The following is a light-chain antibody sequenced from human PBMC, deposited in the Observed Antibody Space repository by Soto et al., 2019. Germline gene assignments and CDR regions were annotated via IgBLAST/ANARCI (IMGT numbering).Light chain of an antibody. CDR3: LQHGSALYT. Sequence: EIVLTQSPGTLSLSPGERATLSCTASETIGMTSLAWYQQKPGQAPRLVIYGASKKAFGIPDRFSGSTSGTVFNLSISRLEPEDSAVYHCLQHGSALYTFGQWTRLEIK. CDR2: GAS. J-gene: IGKJ2*01. V-gene: IGKV3-20*01. CDR1: ETIGMTS.